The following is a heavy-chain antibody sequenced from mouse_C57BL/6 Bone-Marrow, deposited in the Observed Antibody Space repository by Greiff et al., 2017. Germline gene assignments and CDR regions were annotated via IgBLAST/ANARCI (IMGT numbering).Heavy chain of an antibody. Sequence: EVKLKESGGGLVKPGGSLKLSCAASGFTFSDYGMHWVRQAPEKGLEWVAYISSGSSTIYYADTVKGRFTISRDNAKNTLFLQMTSLRSEDTAMYYCARTEEDAMDYWGQGTSVTVSS. J-gene: IGHJ4*01. CDR1: GFTFSDYG. CDR3: ARTEEDAMDY. V-gene: IGHV5-17*01. CDR2: ISSGSSTI.